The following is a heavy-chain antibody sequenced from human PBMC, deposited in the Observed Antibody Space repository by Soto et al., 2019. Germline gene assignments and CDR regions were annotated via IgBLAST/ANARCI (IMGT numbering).Heavy chain of an antibody. V-gene: IGHV2-5*01. CDR1: GFSLRTSGVG. Sequence: QITLKESGPTLVKPTQTLTLTCIFSGFSLRTSGVGVGWIRQPPGKDLEWLGFIYWNDDKRYSPCLKRRLTISKDTSKNQVVLAMTNMDPVDTATYYCAKSGSSGWYGWFDPWGQGTLVTVSS. J-gene: IGHJ5*02. CDR3: AKSGSSGWYGWFDP. CDR2: IYWNDDK. D-gene: IGHD6-19*01.